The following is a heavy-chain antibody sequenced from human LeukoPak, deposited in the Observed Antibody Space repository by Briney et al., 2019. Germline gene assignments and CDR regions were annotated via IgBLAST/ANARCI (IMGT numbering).Heavy chain of an antibody. Sequence: ASVKVSCKASGYTFTVYYMHWVRQAPGQGLEWMGWINPNSGGTNYAQKFQGRVTMTRDTSISTAYMELSRLRSDDTAVYYCASLSSSWYGRYYFDYWGQGTLVTVSS. CDR2: INPNSGGT. CDR3: ASLSSSWYGRYYFDY. V-gene: IGHV1-2*02. CDR1: GYTFTVYY. J-gene: IGHJ4*02. D-gene: IGHD6-13*01.